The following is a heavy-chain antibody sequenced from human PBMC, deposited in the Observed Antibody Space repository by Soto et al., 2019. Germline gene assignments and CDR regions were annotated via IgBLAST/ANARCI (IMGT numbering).Heavy chain of an antibody. CDR2: LYYSGST. J-gene: IGHJ4*02. V-gene: IGHV4-61*01. Sequence: SETLSLTCTVSGGSVSSGSYYWSWIRQPPGKGLEYIGYLYYSGSTNYNPSLKSRVTISVDTPKNQFSLKLTSVTAADTAIYYCARGQAFWTGYYRMPYYFDYWGQGTLVTVS. CDR1: GGSVSSGSYY. D-gene: IGHD3-3*01. CDR3: ARGQAFWTGYYRMPYYFDY.